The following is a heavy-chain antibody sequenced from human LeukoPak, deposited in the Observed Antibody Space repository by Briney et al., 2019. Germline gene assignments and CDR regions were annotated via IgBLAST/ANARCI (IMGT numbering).Heavy chain of an antibody. CDR3: ARDRSLGELTTESPSFDY. D-gene: IGHD3-16*01. J-gene: IGHJ4*02. CDR1: GGSIRSYY. V-gene: IGHV4-4*07. CDR2: IYTSGGT. Sequence: PSETLSLTCTVSGGSIRSYYWGWIRQPAGKGLEWIGRIYTSGGTIYNPSLRSRVTMSVDTSKNQFSLRLSSVTAADTAVYYCARDRSLGELTTESPSFDYWGQGILVTVSS.